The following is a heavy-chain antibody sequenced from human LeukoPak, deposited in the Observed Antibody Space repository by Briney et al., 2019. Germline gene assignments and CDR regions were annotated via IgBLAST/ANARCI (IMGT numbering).Heavy chain of an antibody. V-gene: IGHV3-7*01. Sequence: PGGSLRLSCAASGFTFSSYWMSWVRQAPGKGLEWVANIKQDGSEKYYVDSVKGRFTISRDNAKNSLYLQMNSLRAEDTAVYYCAREARYYYGSGSYVTYWGQGTLVTASS. CDR2: IKQDGSEK. D-gene: IGHD3-10*01. CDR1: GFTFSSYW. CDR3: AREARYYYGSGSYVTY. J-gene: IGHJ4*02.